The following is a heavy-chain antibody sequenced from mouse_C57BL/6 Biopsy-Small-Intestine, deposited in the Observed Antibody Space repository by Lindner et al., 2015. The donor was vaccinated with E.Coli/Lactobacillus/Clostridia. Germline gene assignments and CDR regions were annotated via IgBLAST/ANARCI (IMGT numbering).Heavy chain of an antibody. CDR2: IYPRSGNT. D-gene: IGHD2-2*01. V-gene: IGHV1-81*01. Sequence: VQLQESGAELARPGASVKLSCKASGYTFTSYDISWVKQRTGQGLEWIGEIYPRSGNTYYNEKFKGKATLTADKSSSTAYMELRSLTSEDSAVYFCARSGLRQTWFAYWGQGTLVTVSA. J-gene: IGHJ3*01. CDR3: ARSGLRQTWFAY. CDR1: GYTFTSYD.